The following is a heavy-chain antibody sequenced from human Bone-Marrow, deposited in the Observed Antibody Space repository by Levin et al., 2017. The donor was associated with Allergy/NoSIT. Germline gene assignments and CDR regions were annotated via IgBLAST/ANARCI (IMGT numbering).Heavy chain of an antibody. J-gene: IGHJ5*02. CDR1: GYTFTDFY. V-gene: IGHV1-2*06. CDR3: ARDGAPWYDFWSGYSRDPTWFDP. Sequence: GASVKVSCKASGYTFTDFYIHWVRQAPGQGLEWMGRINPNSGATTYAQKFRGRVPLTRDTSISTAYMELTGLRSDDTAVYYCARDGAPWYDFWSGYSRDPTWFDPWGQGTLVTVSS. D-gene: IGHD3-3*01. CDR2: INPNSGAT.